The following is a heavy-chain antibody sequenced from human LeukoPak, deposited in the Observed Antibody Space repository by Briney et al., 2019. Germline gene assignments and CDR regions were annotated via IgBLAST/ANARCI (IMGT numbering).Heavy chain of an antibody. CDR2: IGGGGEYT. D-gene: IGHD1-26*01. CDR3: AKVLSGSQDY. CDR1: GFTFSSYA. V-gene: IGHV3-23*01. J-gene: IGHJ4*02. Sequence: GGSLRLSCAASGFTFSSYAMSWVRQAPGKGLEWISTIGGGGEYTYYADSVKGRFIISRDNSKNTFYLQMNSLRAEDTAVYYCAKVLSGSQDYWGQGTLVTVFS.